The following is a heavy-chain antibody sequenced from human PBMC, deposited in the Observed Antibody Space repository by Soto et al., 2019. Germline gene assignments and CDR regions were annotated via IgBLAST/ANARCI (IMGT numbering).Heavy chain of an antibody. Sequence: EVQLVESGGGLVKPGGSLRLSCAASGFTFGNAWMSWVRQAPGKGLEWVGRFKSETDGGTTDYAAPVKGRFTISTDDSKNTLYPPMNSLKTEDTAVYYCVTDPQRRTIFGVVIGPVDHWGQGTLVTVSS. D-gene: IGHD3-3*01. CDR1: GFTFGNAW. V-gene: IGHV3-15*01. CDR3: VTDPQRRTIFGVVIGPVDH. CDR2: FKSETDGGTT. J-gene: IGHJ4*02.